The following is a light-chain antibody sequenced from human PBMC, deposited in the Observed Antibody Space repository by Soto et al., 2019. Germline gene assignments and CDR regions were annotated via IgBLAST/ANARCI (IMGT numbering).Light chain of an antibody. CDR3: QQYNNYPLT. V-gene: IGKV1-16*01. Sequence: DIQMTQSPSSLSASVGDRVTITCRASQDISNYLAWFQQKPGEAPKSLIYGTSSLQSGVPSTFSGSGSGTDLTLTISSLQPEDFAIYYCQQYNNYPLTFGGGTKVEIK. CDR1: QDISNY. CDR2: GTS. J-gene: IGKJ4*01.